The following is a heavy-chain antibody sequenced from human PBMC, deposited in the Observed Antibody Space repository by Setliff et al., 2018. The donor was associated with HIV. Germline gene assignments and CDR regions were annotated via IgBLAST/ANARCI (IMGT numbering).Heavy chain of an antibody. CDR3: ARENNGSGSLGVFDP. V-gene: IGHV4-39*07. D-gene: IGHD3-10*01. Sequence: SETLSLTCTVSGGSISSSSSYWGWIRQPPGKGREWIGSIDYSGSTNNNPSLTSQVTISVDTSKNQFSLKLSSVTAADTAVYYCARENNGSGSLGVFDPWGQGILVTVSS. J-gene: IGHJ5*02. CDR2: IDYSGST. CDR1: GGSISSSSSY.